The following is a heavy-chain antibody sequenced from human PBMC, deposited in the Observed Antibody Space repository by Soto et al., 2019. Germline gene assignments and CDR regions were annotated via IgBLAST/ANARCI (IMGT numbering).Heavy chain of an antibody. D-gene: IGHD1-26*01. J-gene: IGHJ3*02. CDR1: GFTFSSYD. V-gene: IGHV3-30*18. CDR3: AKAYSGPFDI. CDR2: ISYDGSKK. Sequence: GGSLRLSCAASGFTFSSYDIHWVRQAPGKGLEWVAVISYDGSKKYYADSVKGQFTISRDNSKNTLYLQMNSLRAEDTAVYYCAKAYSGPFDIWGQGTMVT.